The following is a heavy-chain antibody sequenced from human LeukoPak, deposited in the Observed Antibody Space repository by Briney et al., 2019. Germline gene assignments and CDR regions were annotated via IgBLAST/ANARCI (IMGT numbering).Heavy chain of an antibody. CDR3: AKALRPAHYYFDS. Sequence: GGSLRLSCGASGFTFSSYAMTWVRQAPGKGLEWVSGLTAGGGSTYYADSVKGRFTVSRDNSDNTLYLQMNSLRAEDTAVYYCAKALRPAHYYFDSWGQGTLVTVSS. V-gene: IGHV3-23*01. CDR2: LTAGGGST. J-gene: IGHJ4*02. D-gene: IGHD2-2*01. CDR1: GFTFSSYA.